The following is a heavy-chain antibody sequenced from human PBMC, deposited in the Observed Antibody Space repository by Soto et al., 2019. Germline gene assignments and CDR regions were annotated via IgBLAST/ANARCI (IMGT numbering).Heavy chain of an antibody. D-gene: IGHD2-2*01. CDR2: IIPIFGTA. CDR3: ARAHRVVVPAQYYFDY. V-gene: IGHV1-69*05. Sequence: SVKVSCKASGGTFSSYAISWVRQAPGQGLEWMGGIIPIFGTASYAQKFQGRVTITRNNSTSTAYMELSSLRSEDTAVYYCARAHRVVVPAQYYFDYWGQGTLVTVSS. CDR1: GGTFSSYA. J-gene: IGHJ4*02.